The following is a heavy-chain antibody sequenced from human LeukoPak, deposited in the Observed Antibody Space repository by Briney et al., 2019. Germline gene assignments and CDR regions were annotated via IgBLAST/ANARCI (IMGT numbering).Heavy chain of an antibody. Sequence: NPGGSLRLSCAASGFTFSNAWMSWVRQAPGKGLEWVGRIKSKTDGGTTDYAAPVKGRFTISRDDSKNTLYLQMNSLKTEDTAVYYCTTPRWVTTFSDAFDIWGQGTMVTVSS. J-gene: IGHJ3*02. CDR3: TTPRWVTTFSDAFDI. V-gene: IGHV3-15*01. CDR1: GFTFSNAW. D-gene: IGHD4-17*01. CDR2: IKSKTDGGTT.